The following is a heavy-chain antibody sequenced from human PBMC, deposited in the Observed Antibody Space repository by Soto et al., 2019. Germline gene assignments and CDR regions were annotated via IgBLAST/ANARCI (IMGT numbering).Heavy chain of an antibody. J-gene: IGHJ6*02. CDR1: GYTFTSYA. Sequence: GSAVKFSFNASGYTFTSYAMHWVRQAPGQSLDWMGWINAGNGNTKYSQKFQGRVTITRDTSASTAYMELSSLRSEDTAVYYCARVRDIAAAGTLYGMDDWGQWTTVPVSS. V-gene: IGHV1-3*01. CDR3: ARVRDIAAAGTLYGMDD. CDR2: INAGNGNT. D-gene: IGHD6-13*01.